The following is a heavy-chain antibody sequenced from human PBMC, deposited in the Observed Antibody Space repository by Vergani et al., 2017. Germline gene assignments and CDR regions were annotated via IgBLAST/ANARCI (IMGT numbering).Heavy chain of an antibody. CDR3: AKARDPNCKVGNCYSYYYVLHL. CDR1: GFTFSSYA. D-gene: IGHD4-23*01. V-gene: IGHV3-23*01. J-gene: IGHJ6*04. Sequence: EVQLLESGGNLIQPGGSLRLSCGASGFTFSSYAMTWVRLAPGKGLQWVSAISGSGGNTFYTDSVKGRFTISRDNSKDTLYLQMNSLRVEDTAIYYCAKARDPNCKVGNCYSYYYVLHLWAKGTTVTVSS. CDR2: ISGSGGNT.